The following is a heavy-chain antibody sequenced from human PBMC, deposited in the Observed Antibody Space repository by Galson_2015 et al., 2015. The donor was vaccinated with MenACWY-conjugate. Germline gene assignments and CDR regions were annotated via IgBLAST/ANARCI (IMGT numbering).Heavy chain of an antibody. J-gene: IGHJ4*02. CDR2: INNDGSDT. Sequence: SLRLSCAASGFTFSSYWMHWVRQAPGKGLLWVSRINNDGSDTSYADSVKGRFTISRDSAKNTLYLQMNSLRAEDTAVYYCARDNSAGPDLFDYWGQGTLVTVSS. CDR1: GFTFSSYW. V-gene: IGHV3-74*01. CDR3: ARDNSAGPDLFDY. D-gene: IGHD4-23*01.